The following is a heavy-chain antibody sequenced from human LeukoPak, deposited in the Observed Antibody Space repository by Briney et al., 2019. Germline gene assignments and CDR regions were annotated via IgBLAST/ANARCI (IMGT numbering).Heavy chain of an antibody. Sequence: PSETLSLTCTVSGGSISSYYWSWIRQPPGKGLEWIGYIYYSGSTNYNPSLKSRVTISVDTSKNQFSLKLSSVTAADTAVYYCANHQYSSGWLPAGYFQHWGQGTLVTVSS. CDR2: IYYSGST. CDR1: GGSISSYY. J-gene: IGHJ1*01. D-gene: IGHD6-19*01. CDR3: ANHQYSSGWLPAGYFQH. V-gene: IGHV4-59*08.